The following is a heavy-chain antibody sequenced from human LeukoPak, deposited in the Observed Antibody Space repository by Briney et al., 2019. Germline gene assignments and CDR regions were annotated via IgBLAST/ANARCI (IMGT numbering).Heavy chain of an antibody. D-gene: IGHD2-2*01. V-gene: IGHV4-34*01. CDR3: AREAGDIVVVPAAYGMDV. CDR1: GGPFSGYY. Sequence: SETLSLTCAVYGGPFSGYYWSWIRQPPGKGLEWIGEINHSGSTNYNPSLKSRVTISVDTSKNQFSLKLSSVTAADTAVYYCAREAGDIVVVPAAYGMDVWGQGTTVTVSS. CDR2: INHSGST. J-gene: IGHJ6*02.